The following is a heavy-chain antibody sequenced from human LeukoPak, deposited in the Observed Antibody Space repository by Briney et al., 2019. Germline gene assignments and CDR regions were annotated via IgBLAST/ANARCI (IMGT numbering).Heavy chain of an antibody. CDR2: IIPIFGTA. V-gene: IGHV1-69*05. J-gene: IGHJ6*03. Sequence: SVKVSCKASGGTFSSYAISWVRHAPGQGLEWMGGIIPIFGTANYAQKFQGRVTITTDESTSTAYMEPSSLRSEDTAVYYCARSQPSSSSDYYYYYYMDVWGKGTTVTVSS. CDR1: GGTFSSYA. D-gene: IGHD6-6*01. CDR3: ARSQPSSSSDYYYYYYMDV.